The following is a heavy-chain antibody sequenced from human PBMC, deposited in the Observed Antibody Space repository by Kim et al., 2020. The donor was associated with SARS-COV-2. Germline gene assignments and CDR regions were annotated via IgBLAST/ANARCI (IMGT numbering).Heavy chain of an antibody. J-gene: IGHJ6*02. CDR3: ATGTTLKDIVVVPAAMLYYYGMDV. CDR2: FDPEDGET. V-gene: IGHV1-24*01. Sequence: ASVKVSCKVSXXTXXELSMHWVRQAPGKGLEWMGGFDPEDGETIYAQKFQGRVTMTEDTSTDTAYMELSSLRSEDTAVYYCATGTTLKDIVVVPAAMLYYYGMDVWGQGTTVTVSS. D-gene: IGHD2-2*01. CDR1: XXTXXELS.